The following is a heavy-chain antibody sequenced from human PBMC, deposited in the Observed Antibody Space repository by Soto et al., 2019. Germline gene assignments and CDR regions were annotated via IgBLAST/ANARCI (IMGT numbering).Heavy chain of an antibody. CDR2: IAPFCGDV. V-gene: IGHV1-45*02. D-gene: IGHD1-26*01. Sequence: QMQLVQSGAEVTKTGSSVTVSCQALGNTFSYRYRHWVRQAPGQALEWMGWIAPFCGDVHYAQKFQERVTLTRDRSINTAYMRMSSLRSEDTAIYFCASGGAGSGPFTWELPDHWGQGTLVTVSS. CDR3: ASGGAGSGPFTWELPDH. CDR1: GNTFSYRY. J-gene: IGHJ4*02.